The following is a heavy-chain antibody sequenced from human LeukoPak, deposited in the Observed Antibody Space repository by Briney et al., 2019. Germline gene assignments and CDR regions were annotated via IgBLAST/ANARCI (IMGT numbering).Heavy chain of an antibody. D-gene: IGHD2-15*01. Sequence: PSETLSLTCTVSGGSISSYYWSWIRQPAGKGLEWIGRIHTSGSTNYNPSLKSRVTMSVDTSKNQFSLKLSSVTAADTAVYYCARRVVAARNDAFDIWGQGTMVTVSS. CDR2: IHTSGST. J-gene: IGHJ3*02. V-gene: IGHV4-4*07. CDR1: GGSISSYY. CDR3: ARRVVAARNDAFDI.